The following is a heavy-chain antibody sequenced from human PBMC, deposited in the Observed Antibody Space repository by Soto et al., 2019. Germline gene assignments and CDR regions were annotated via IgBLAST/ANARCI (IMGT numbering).Heavy chain of an antibody. CDR3: AREEALIVVPTGGIDYSFDY. CDR1: RGSISSGDHY. D-gene: IGHD3-22*01. J-gene: IGHJ4*02. CDR2: IYYSGST. Sequence: QVQLQESGPGLVKPSQTLSLTCTVSRGSISSGDHYWTWLRQPPGKGLEWIGYIYYSGSTYYNPSLKSRVAISGDTSKNQFSLTLTSVTAADTAVYYCAREEALIVVPTGGIDYSFDYWGQGTLVTVSS. V-gene: IGHV4-30-4*01.